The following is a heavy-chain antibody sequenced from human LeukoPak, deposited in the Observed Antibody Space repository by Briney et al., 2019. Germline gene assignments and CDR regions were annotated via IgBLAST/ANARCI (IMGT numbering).Heavy chain of an antibody. J-gene: IGHJ3*02. D-gene: IGHD3-9*01. CDR3: ARGHYDILTGYYPDAFDI. V-gene: IGHV4-31*03. CDR1: GGSISSGGYY. Sequence: SQTLSLTCTVSGGSISSGGYYWSWIRQHPGKGLEWIGYIYYSGSTYYNPSLKSRVTISVDTSKNQFSLTLSSVTAADTAVYYCARGHYDILTGYYPDAFDIWGQGTMVTVSS. CDR2: IYYSGST.